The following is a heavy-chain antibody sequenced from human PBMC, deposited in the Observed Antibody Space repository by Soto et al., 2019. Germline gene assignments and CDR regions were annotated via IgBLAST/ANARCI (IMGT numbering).Heavy chain of an antibody. CDR2: TSYSGST. D-gene: IGHD4-17*01. V-gene: IGHV4-31*02. Sequence: WTWLRQHPGKGLEWIGYTSYSGSTFYSASLKSRVTIAVDTSKNHFSLNLSSVTAADTAMYYCARDSGRTVTTFNWLDPWGQGILVTVSS. J-gene: IGHJ5*02. CDR3: ARDSGRTVTTFNWLDP.